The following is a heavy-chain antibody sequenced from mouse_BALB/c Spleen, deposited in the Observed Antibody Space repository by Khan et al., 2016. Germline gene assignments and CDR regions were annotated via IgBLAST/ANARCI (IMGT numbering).Heavy chain of an antibody. CDR3: AGYGYAYFDY. CDR1: GYSITSDYA. D-gene: IGHD2-2*01. J-gene: IGHJ2*01. V-gene: IGHV3-2*02. Sequence: EVQLQESGPDLVKPSQSLSLTCTVTGYSITSDYAWNWIRQFPGSKLEWMGYISYSGSTSYNPSLKSRISITRDTSKNQFFLQLNSVTTEDTATYYCAGYGYAYFDYWGQGTTLTVSS. CDR2: ISYSGST.